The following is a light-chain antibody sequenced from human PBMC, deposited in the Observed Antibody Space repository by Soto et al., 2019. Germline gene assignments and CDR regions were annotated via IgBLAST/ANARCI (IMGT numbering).Light chain of an antibody. J-gene: IGLJ1*01. V-gene: IGLV2-14*03. CDR1: SSDVGAYIY. CDR3: SSYSDSDTMV. CDR2: EVN. Sequence: QSVLTQPASVSGSPGQSITISCGGTSSDVGAYIYVSWYQQFPGKAPKLIIYEVNNRPSGVSDRFSGSKSDTTAYLTISGLQAEDEADYYCSSYSDSDTMVFGTGTKVTVL.